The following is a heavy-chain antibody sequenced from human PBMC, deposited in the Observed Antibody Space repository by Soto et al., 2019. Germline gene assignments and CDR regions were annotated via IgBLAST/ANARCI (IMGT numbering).Heavy chain of an antibody. CDR1: RGSVSSDTHY. J-gene: IGHJ6*02. V-gene: IGHV4-61*01. CDR3: ARFVRSCSGTTCYTRADV. D-gene: IGHD2-2*02. Sequence: SETLSLPCTVPRGSVSSDTHYWSWIRQPPRKRLDCIGFIYSSGSTNYTPSLKSRVTMSVDTSKNHFSLKLRSVIVADTAVYHCARFVRSCSGTTCYTRADVWGQGTTVTVSS. CDR2: IYSSGST.